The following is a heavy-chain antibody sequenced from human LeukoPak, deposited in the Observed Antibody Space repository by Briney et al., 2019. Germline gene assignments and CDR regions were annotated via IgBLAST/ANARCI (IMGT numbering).Heavy chain of an antibody. CDR1: GFTFSNYA. D-gene: IGHD5-24*01. V-gene: IGHV3-48*02. CDR2: ISSGTEII. Sequence: GGSLRLSCAASGFTFSNYAMNWVRQAPGKGLEWVSYISSGTEIIYYADSVKGRFTISRDNAKNSLYLQMNSLRDEDTAVYYCAREKMATVDYWGQGTLVTVSS. J-gene: IGHJ4*02. CDR3: AREKMATVDY.